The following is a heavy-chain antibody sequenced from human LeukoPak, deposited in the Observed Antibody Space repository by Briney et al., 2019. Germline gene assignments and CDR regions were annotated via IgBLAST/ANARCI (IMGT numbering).Heavy chain of an antibody. CDR1: GLTFSSYS. V-gene: IGHV3-7*01. J-gene: IGHJ6*03. CDR3: ARKGGATTYGYYYYYMDV. CDR2: IKQDGSEK. D-gene: IGHD1-26*01. Sequence: PGGSLRLSCAASGLTFSSYSMNWVRQAPGKGLEWVANIKQDGSEKYYVDSVKGRFTISRDNAKNSLYLQMNSLRAEDTAVYYCARKGGATTYGYYYYYMDVWGKGTTVTISS.